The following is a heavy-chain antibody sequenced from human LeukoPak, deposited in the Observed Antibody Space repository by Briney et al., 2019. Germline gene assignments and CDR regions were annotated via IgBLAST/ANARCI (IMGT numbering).Heavy chain of an antibody. CDR1: GFTFSTYA. V-gene: IGHV3-23*01. CDR2: IGGGGPTT. CDR3: ARDSGA. Sequence: PGGSLRLSCAASGFTFSTYAMNWVRQAPAKGLEWVSTIGGGGPTTDYADSVQGRFTISRDNSKNTLYLQMNSLRAEDTAVYYCARDSGAWGQGTLVTVSS. J-gene: IGHJ5*02. D-gene: IGHD1-26*01.